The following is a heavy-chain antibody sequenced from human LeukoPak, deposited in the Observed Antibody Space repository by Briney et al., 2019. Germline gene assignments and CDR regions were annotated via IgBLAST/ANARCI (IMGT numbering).Heavy chain of an antibody. CDR1: GGSISSYY. D-gene: IGHD3-9*01. CDR2: IYYSGST. CDR3: ARDRGPTFDILGI. J-gene: IGHJ3*02. Sequence: SETLSLTCTVSGGSISSYYWSWIRQPPGKGLEWIGYIYYSGSTNYNPSLKSRVTISVDTSKNQFSLKLSSVTAADTAVYYCARDRGPTFDILGIWGQGTMVTVSS. V-gene: IGHV4-59*12.